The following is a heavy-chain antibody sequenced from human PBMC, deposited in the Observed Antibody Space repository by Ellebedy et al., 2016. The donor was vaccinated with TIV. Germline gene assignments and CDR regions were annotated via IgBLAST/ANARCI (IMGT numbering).Heavy chain of an antibody. CDR3: ARDSRYNWNDWDFYHMDV. Sequence: ASVKVSCKASGYTFTGYPMNWVRQAPGQGLEWMGWINMNTGNPTYAQGFTGRFVFSLDTSVTTAYLEISSLKAEVTAVYFCARDSRYNWNDWDFYHMDVWGRGTTVTVSS. D-gene: IGHD1-1*01. CDR2: INMNTGNP. CDR1: GYTFTGYP. J-gene: IGHJ6*03. V-gene: IGHV7-4-1*02.